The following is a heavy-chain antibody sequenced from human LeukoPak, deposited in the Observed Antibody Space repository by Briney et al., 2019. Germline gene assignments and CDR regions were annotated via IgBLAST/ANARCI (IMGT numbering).Heavy chain of an antibody. Sequence: ASVKVSCKASGYIFANYDMNWVRQATGQGLEWMGWMNPNSGNSNFAQKFKARVSVTWDTSITTAYMELSSLTSEDTAVYYCARGIRNQLLSEYWGQGTLITVSS. CDR1: GYIFANYD. V-gene: IGHV1-8*01. CDR3: ARGIRNQLLSEY. J-gene: IGHJ4*02. D-gene: IGHD2-2*01. CDR2: MNPNSGNS.